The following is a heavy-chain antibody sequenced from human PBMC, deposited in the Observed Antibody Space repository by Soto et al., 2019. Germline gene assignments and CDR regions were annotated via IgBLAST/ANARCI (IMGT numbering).Heavy chain of an antibody. CDR2: IHSSENT. J-gene: IGHJ6*02. D-gene: IGHD2-2*03. Sequence: SETLSLTCSVSGGFVSSSSYSWGWIRQSPGKGLEWIGTIHSSENTYYNPSLLSRVTISVDTSKNEFSLRLSSVTAADTAVYYCARLNGYCISTNCHGHYGMDVWGQGTTVTVSS. CDR3: ARLNGYCISTNCHGHYGMDV. V-gene: IGHV4-39*01. CDR1: GGFVSSSSYS.